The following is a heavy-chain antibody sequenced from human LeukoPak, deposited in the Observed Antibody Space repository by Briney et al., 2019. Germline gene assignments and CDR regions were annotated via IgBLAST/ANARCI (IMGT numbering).Heavy chain of an antibody. CDR1: GYTLTELS. J-gene: IGHJ4*02. CDR2: FDPEDGET. V-gene: IGHV1-24*01. CDR3: ATHRRFLEWLLLDY. D-gene: IGHD3-3*01. Sequence: ASVTVSCKVSGYTLTELSMHWVRQAPGKGLEWMGGFDPEDGETIYAQKFQGRVTMTEDTSTDTAYMELSSLRSEDTAVYYCATHRRFLEWLLLDYWGQGTLVTVSS.